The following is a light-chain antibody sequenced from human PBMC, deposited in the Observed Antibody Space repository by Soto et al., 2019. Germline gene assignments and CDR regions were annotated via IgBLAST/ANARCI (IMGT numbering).Light chain of an antibody. CDR1: NTDIGCYDY. Sequence: QSVLTEPGSGSDYLGESITIPYNGTNTDIGCYDYVSWYQQHPGGAPKPVIYDITSRPSGVSKRFSGSKSGFTASLTISGFQALDDAHDYCSSSRYCRTLEVFGTGTKVTVL. CDR3: SSSRYCRTLEV. J-gene: IGLJ1*01. CDR2: DIT. V-gene: IGLV2-14*03.